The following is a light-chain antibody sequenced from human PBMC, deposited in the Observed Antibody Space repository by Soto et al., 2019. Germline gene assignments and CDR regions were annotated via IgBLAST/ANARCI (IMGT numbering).Light chain of an antibody. Sequence: SYALTQPPSVSVAPGKTARISCGGEKTGTKSVHWYQQKPGQAPVLVIYYDTDRPSGIPERFSGSKSGNTATLTISRVEAGDEADFYCQVWDSSSDPVVFGGGTKLTVL. CDR2: YDT. CDR3: QVWDSSSDPVV. V-gene: IGLV3-21*01. CDR1: KTGTKS. J-gene: IGLJ2*01.